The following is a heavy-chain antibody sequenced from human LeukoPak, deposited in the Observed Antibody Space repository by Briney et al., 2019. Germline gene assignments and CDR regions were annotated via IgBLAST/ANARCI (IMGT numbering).Heavy chain of an antibody. CDR3: ARDGAAAASNLYYGMDV. Sequence: GASVKVSCMASGYTFTGYYMHWVRQAPGQGLEWMGWINPNSGGTNYAQKFQGRVTMTRDTSISTAYMELSRLRSDDTAVYYCARDGAAAASNLYYGMDVWGQGTTVTVSS. CDR2: INPNSGGT. J-gene: IGHJ6*02. CDR1: GYTFTGYY. D-gene: IGHD6-13*01. V-gene: IGHV1-2*02.